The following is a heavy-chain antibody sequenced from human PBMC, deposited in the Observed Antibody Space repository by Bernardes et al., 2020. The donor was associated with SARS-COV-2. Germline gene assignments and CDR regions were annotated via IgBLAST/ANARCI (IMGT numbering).Heavy chain of an antibody. D-gene: IGHD2-2*01. J-gene: IGHJ3*01. CDR2: ISYDGSMI. Sequence: GGSLRLSCAASGFSFSSYWMHWVRQVPGEGLVWVSRISYDGSMIDYADSVKGRFTISRDNAKNTLSLQMNRLRVDDTAVYYCVRADCTSSHCHRGAYGVWAQGTLVTVSS. CDR1: GFSFSSYW. CDR3: VRADCTSSHCHRGAYGV. V-gene: IGHV3-74*01.